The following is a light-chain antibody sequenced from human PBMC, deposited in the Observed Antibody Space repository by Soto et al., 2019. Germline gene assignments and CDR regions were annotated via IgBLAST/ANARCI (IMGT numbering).Light chain of an antibody. CDR3: QQLNSSPSLT. V-gene: IGKV1-9*01. J-gene: IGKJ4*01. CDR1: QGISSY. CDR2: AAS. Sequence: DIQLTQSPSFLSASVGDRVTITCRASQGISSYLAWYQQKPGKAPKLLIYAASTLQSGVPSRFSGSGSGTEFTLTISSLQPEDFATYYCQQLNSSPSLTFGGGTKVDIK.